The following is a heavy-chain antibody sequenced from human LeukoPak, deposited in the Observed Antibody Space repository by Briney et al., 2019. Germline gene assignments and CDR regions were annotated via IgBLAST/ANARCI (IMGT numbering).Heavy chain of an antibody. J-gene: IGHJ4*02. Sequence: GGSLRLSCAASGFTHSSYWMTWVRQAPGKGLEWVANIKPDGSVGYYVDSVRGRFIISRDNAGNSPYLQMNSLRVEDTAVYYCTQNLVAAAGDHWGQGTLLIVSS. CDR3: TQNLVAAAGDH. V-gene: IGHV3-7*01. CDR2: IKPDGSVG. D-gene: IGHD6-13*01. CDR1: GFTHSSYW.